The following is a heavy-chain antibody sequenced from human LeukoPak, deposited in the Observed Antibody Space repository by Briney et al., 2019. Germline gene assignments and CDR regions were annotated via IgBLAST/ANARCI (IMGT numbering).Heavy chain of an antibody. J-gene: IGHJ3*02. D-gene: IGHD2-8*01. Sequence: GGSLRLSCAASGFTFSSYWMHWVRQAPGKGLVWVSRINSDGSSTSYTDSVKGRFTISRDNAKNTLYLQMNSLRADDTAVYYCARVQGHPPNGLDIWGQGTMVTVSS. CDR3: ARVQGHPPNGLDI. CDR2: INSDGSST. CDR1: GFTFSSYW. V-gene: IGHV3-74*01.